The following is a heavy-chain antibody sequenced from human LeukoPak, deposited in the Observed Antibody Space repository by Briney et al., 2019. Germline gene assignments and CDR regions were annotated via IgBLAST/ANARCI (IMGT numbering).Heavy chain of an antibody. CDR3: ATKWLSNAFDI. Sequence: GGSLRLSCAASGFTFDDFGMSWVRQVPGKGLEWVSGINWNGGRTGYADSVKGRFTISRDNAKKSLYLQMNSLRAEDTALYYCATKWLSNAFDIWGQGTMVTVSS. D-gene: IGHD5-12*01. CDR1: GFTFDDFG. CDR2: INWNGGRT. J-gene: IGHJ3*02. V-gene: IGHV3-20*04.